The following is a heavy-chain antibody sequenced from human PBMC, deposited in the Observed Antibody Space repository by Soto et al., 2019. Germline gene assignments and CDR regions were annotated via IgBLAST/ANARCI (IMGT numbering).Heavy chain of an antibody. D-gene: IGHD1-1*01. CDR3: ARGRTVSSIGPLLV. CDR1: GNNFFDYG. J-gene: IGHJ1*01. V-gene: IGHV1-18*01. Sequence: QIQLVQSGAEVKKPGASVKVSCKASGNNFFDYGFGWVRQAPGQGLGWMGWVSPKSGNTDYARKVQGRVTMTTDISTSTAYMELRGLISDDTGVYYCARGRTVSSIGPLLVWGQGTLVSVSS. CDR2: VSPKSGNT.